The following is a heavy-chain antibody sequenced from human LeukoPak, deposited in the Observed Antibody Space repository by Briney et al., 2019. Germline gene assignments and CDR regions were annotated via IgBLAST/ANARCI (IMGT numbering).Heavy chain of an antibody. Sequence: GGSLRLSCAASGFTFDDYGMSWVRQAPGKGLEWVSSINWNVGSTGYADSVKGRFTISRDNAKNSLYLQMNSLRAEDTALYYCARDSFDGSGSLYYYYYYMDVWGKGTTVTVSS. CDR1: GFTFDDYG. CDR3: ARDSFDGSGSLYYYYYYMDV. V-gene: IGHV3-20*04. J-gene: IGHJ6*03. CDR2: INWNVGST. D-gene: IGHD3-10*01.